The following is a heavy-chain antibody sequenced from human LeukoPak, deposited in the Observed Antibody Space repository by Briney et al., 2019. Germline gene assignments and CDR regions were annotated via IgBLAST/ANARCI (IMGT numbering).Heavy chain of an antibody. Sequence: GGSLRLSCAASRFTFSSYSMNWVRQAPGKGLEWVSSISSSGSYIYYADSVKGRFTISRDNAKNSLYLQMNSLRAEDTAVYYCVRDWGYDSSGYWQKYFDTWGQGTLVTVSS. CDR3: VRDWGYDSSGYWQKYFDT. J-gene: IGHJ4*02. V-gene: IGHV3-21*01. D-gene: IGHD3-22*01. CDR1: RFTFSSYS. CDR2: ISSSGSYI.